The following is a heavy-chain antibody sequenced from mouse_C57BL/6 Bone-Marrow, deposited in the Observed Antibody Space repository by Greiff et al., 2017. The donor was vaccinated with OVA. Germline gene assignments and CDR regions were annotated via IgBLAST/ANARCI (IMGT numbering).Heavy chain of an antibody. CDR1: GFSFNTYA. D-gene: IGHD2-1*01. J-gene: IGHJ3*01. CDR2: IRSKSNNYAT. V-gene: IGHV10-1*01. Sequence: EVQRVESGGGLVQPKGSLKLSCAASGFSFNTYAMNWVRQAPGKGLEWVARIRSKSNNYATYYADSVKDRFTISRDDSESMLYLQMNNLKTEDTAMYYCVRHGGNYEAWFAYWGQGTLVTVSA. CDR3: VRHGGNYEAWFAY.